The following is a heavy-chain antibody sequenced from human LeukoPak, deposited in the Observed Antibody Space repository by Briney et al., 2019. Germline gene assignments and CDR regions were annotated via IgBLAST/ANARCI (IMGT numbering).Heavy chain of an antibody. CDR1: GFTFSSYE. D-gene: IGHD3-10*01. V-gene: IGHV3-48*03. CDR2: ISSSGSTI. Sequence: PGGSLRLSCAASGFTFSSYEMNWVRQAPGKGLEWVSYISSSGSTIYYADSVKGRFTISRDNAKSSLYLQMNSLRAEDTAVYYCARAYYGSGSYYNGISLVDYWGQGTLVTVSS. J-gene: IGHJ4*02. CDR3: ARAYYGSGSYYNGISLVDY.